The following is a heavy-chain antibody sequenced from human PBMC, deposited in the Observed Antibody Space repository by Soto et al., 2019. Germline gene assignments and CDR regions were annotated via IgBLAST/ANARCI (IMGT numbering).Heavy chain of an antibody. Sequence: SVKVSCKASGGTFSSYAISWVRQAPGQGLEWMGGIIPIFGTANYAQKFQGRVTITADESTSTAYMELSSLRSEDTAVYYCARDGYCTNGVCYDYWGQGTLVTVSS. CDR3: ARDGYCTNGVCYDY. D-gene: IGHD2-8*01. V-gene: IGHV1-69*13. CDR2: IIPIFGTA. CDR1: GGTFSSYA. J-gene: IGHJ4*02.